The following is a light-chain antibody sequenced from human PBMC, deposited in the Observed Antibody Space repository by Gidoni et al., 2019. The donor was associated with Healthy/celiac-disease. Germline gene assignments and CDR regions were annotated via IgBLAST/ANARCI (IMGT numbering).Light chain of an antibody. CDR2: DAS. V-gene: IGKV3-11*01. J-gene: IGKJ4*01. Sequence: EIVLTQSPATLSLSPGERATLSCTASQSVSSYLAWYQQKPGQAPRLLIYDASNRTTGIPARCSGSGSGTDFTLTISSLEPEDVAVCNCQQRSNWSLTFGGGTKVEIK. CDR3: QQRSNWSLT. CDR1: QSVSSY.